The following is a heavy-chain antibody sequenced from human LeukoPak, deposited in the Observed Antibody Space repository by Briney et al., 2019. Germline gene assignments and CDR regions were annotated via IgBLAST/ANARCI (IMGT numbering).Heavy chain of an antibody. J-gene: IGHJ4*02. Sequence: SETLSLTCTVSGGSISSYYWSWIRQPPGKGLEWIGYIYYSGSANYNPSLKSRVTISVDTSKNQFSLKLSSVTAADTAVYYCARGTDRGRLHDILTGYHFDYWGQGTLVTVSS. CDR1: GGSISSYY. D-gene: IGHD3-9*01. V-gene: IGHV4-59*01. CDR3: ARGTDRGRLHDILTGYHFDY. CDR2: IYYSGSA.